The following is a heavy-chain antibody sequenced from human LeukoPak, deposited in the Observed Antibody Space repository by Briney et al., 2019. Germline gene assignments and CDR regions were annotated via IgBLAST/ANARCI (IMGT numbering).Heavy chain of an antibody. D-gene: IGHD3-22*01. CDR1: GGSISSSSYY. V-gene: IGHV4-39*01. CDR3: AKGDSSGYYPFDP. J-gene: IGHJ5*02. Sequence: SETLSLTCAASGGSISSSSYYWGWIRQPPGKGLEWIGSIYYSGSTFYNPSLKSRVTISVDTSKNQFSLKLSSVTAADTAVYYCAKGDSSGYYPFDPWGQGTLVTVSS. CDR2: IYYSGST.